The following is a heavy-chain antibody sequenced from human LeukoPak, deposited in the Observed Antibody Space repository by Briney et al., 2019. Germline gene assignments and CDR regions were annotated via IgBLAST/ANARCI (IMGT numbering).Heavy chain of an antibody. V-gene: IGHV4-39*01. CDR3: ARETITEWVVAATYYYGMDV. CDR2: IYYSGST. Sequence: SETLSLTCTVSGGSISSSSYYWGWIRQPPGKGLEWIGSIYYSGSTYYNPSLKSRVTISVDTSKNQFSLKLSSVTAAGTAMYYCARETITEWVVAATYYYGMDVWGQGTTVTVSS. D-gene: IGHD2-15*01. J-gene: IGHJ6*02. CDR1: GGSISSSSYY.